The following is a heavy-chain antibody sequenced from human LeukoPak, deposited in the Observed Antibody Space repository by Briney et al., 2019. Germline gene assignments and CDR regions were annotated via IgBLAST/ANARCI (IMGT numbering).Heavy chain of an antibody. CDR1: GDSISYFY. CDR3: ARPRPGSSSGYVDY. CDR2: ISSSGST. V-gene: IGHV4-4*07. Sequence: PSETLSLTCSVSGDSISYFYWSWIRQAAGKGLEWIGRISSSGSTDYNASLKSRVTMSVDTSKNQLSLKVISVTAADTAVYYCARPRPGSSSGYVDYWGQGILVTVSS. J-gene: IGHJ4*02. D-gene: IGHD3-22*01.